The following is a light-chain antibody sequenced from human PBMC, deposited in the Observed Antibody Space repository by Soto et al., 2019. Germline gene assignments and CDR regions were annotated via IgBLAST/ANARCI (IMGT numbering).Light chain of an antibody. CDR3: QQYKSHSELS. Sequence: DIQMTQSPSTLAASVGDRVTITCRASQSIDSWLAWYQQKPGKAPNLLIYKASTLQTGVPSRSSGSGSGAEVTLSISCLQPDDFATYYCQQYKSHSELSFGGGTKVEI. V-gene: IGKV1-5*03. CDR1: QSIDSW. CDR2: KAS. J-gene: IGKJ4*01.